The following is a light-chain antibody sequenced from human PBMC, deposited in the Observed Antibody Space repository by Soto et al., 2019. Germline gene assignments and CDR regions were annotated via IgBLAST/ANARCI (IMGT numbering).Light chain of an antibody. Sequence: EIVLTQSPGTLSLSPGERATLSCRASQSVSNNYLAWYQQKPGQAPRLLIYGASSRPGGIPDKFSGSGSGTDFTLTINSLEPEDFAVYYCQQYGRSPYTFAQGTKLDI. CDR3: QQYGRSPYT. CDR2: GAS. CDR1: QSVSNNY. V-gene: IGKV3-20*01. J-gene: IGKJ2*01.